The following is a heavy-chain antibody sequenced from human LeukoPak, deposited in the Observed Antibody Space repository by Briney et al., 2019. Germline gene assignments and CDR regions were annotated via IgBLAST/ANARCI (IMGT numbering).Heavy chain of an antibody. Sequence: PSETLSLTCAVYGGSFSGYYWCWIRQPPGKGLEWIGEINHSGSTNYNPSLKSRVTISVDTSKNQFSLKLSSVTAADTAVYYCARRGSSYWFDPWGQGTLVTVSS. CDR1: GGSFSGYY. J-gene: IGHJ5*02. D-gene: IGHD6-6*01. CDR2: INHSGST. CDR3: ARRGSSYWFDP. V-gene: IGHV4-34*01.